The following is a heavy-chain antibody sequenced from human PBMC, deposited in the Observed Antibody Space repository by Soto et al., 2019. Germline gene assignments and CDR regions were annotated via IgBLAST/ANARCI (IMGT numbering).Heavy chain of an antibody. D-gene: IGHD6-13*01. CDR3: ARGTSIAAAGPGAFDI. CDR1: GYTFTGYY. CDR2: INPNSGGT. V-gene: IGHV1-2*04. Sequence: ASVKVSCKASGYTFTGYYMHWVRQAPGQGLEWMGWINPNSGGTNYAQKFQGWVTMTRDTSISTAYMELSRLRSDDTAVYYCARGTSIAAAGPGAFDIWGQGTMVTVS. J-gene: IGHJ3*02.